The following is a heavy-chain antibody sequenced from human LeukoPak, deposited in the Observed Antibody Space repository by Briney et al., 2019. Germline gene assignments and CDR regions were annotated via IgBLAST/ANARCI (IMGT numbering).Heavy chain of an antibody. CDR1: GLTFSSNS. D-gene: IGHD3-10*01. Sequence: GSLRLSCAASGLTFSSNSMNWVRQAPGRGLEWVSVITNNGATTYYADSVKGRFTISRDNSKNMLYLQMNSLRAEDTAVYYCAKDWGYGSGTYYPHWGQGTLVTVSS. CDR3: AKDWGYGSGTYYPH. CDR2: ITNNGATT. V-gene: IGHV3-23*01. J-gene: IGHJ4*02.